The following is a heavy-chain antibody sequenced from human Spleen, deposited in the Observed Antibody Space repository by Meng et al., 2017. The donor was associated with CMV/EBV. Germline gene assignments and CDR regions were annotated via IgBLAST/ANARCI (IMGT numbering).Heavy chain of an antibody. D-gene: IGHD2-2*02. Sequence: GGSLRLSCAASGFTFSSYAMSWVRQAPGKGLEWVSTISGSGGATYYADSVKGRFTISRDNSKNTLYLQMNSLRAEGTAVYYCAKRFQVVVVVPAAIDYWGQGTLVTVSS. CDR3: AKRFQVVVVVPAAIDY. CDR1: GFTFSSYA. J-gene: IGHJ4*02. V-gene: IGHV3-23*01. CDR2: ISGSGGAT.